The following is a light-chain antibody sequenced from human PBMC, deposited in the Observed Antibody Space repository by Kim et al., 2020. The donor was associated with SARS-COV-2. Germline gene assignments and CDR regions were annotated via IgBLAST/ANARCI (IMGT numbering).Light chain of an antibody. Sequence: EIVMTQSPATLSVSPAERATLSCRASQSVSNNLAWYQQKPGQAPRLLIYGASTRAPGIPARFSGSWSGTEFTLTISSLQSEDFAVYYCQHYNNWPPVTFGGGTKVDIK. CDR1: QSVSNN. V-gene: IGKV3-15*01. CDR3: QHYNNWPPVT. CDR2: GAS. J-gene: IGKJ4*01.